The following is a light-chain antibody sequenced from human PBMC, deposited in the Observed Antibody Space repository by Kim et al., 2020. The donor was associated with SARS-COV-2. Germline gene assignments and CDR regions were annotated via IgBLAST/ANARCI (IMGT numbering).Light chain of an antibody. J-gene: IGKJ4*01. V-gene: IGKV1-9*01. Sequence: IQLTQSPSSLSASVGDRVTITCRASQGISSYLAWYQQKPGKAPKLLIYAASTLQSGVPSRFSGSGSGTDFTLTISSLQPEDFATYYCQQLNSYPNTFGGGTKVDIK. CDR1: QGISSY. CDR2: AAS. CDR3: QQLNSYPNT.